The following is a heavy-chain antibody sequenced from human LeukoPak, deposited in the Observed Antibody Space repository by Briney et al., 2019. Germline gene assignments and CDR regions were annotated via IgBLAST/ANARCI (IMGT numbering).Heavy chain of an antibody. CDR3: ARFRCGGDCYSHYYYYYMDV. J-gene: IGHJ6*03. D-gene: IGHD2-21*01. CDR2: INWNGGST. Sequence: GGSLRLSCAASGFTFDDYGMSWVRQAPGKGLEWVSGINWNGGSTGYADSVKGRFTISRDNAKNSLYLLMNSLRAEDTALYYCARFRCGGDCYSHYYYYYMDVWGKGTTVTVSS. V-gene: IGHV3-20*04. CDR1: GFTFDDYG.